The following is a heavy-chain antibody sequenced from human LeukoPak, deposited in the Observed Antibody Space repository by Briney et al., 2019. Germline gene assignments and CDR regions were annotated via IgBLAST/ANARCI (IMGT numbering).Heavy chain of an antibody. J-gene: IGHJ4*02. CDR2: ISGSGGST. Sequence: GGSLRLSCAASGFTFSNYAMHWVGQAPGKGLEWVSAISGSGGSTYYADSVKGRFTISRDNSKNTLLLQMNSLSAEDTAVYYCAKALDSSSWYGFYFDYWGQGTLVTVSS. V-gene: IGHV3-23*01. CDR3: AKALDSSSWYGFYFDY. CDR1: GFTFSNYA. D-gene: IGHD6-13*01.